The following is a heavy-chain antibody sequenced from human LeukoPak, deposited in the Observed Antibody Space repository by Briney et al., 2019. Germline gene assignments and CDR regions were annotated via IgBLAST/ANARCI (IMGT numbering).Heavy chain of an antibody. V-gene: IGHV4-59*01. CDR1: GGFISSYY. CDR2: IYYSWST. CDR3: AGTYCSSTSCYTGVVDYYYGMDV. J-gene: IGHJ6*02. Sequence: SETLSLPCTVSGGFISSYYWSWIRQPPGEGLEWIGYIYYSWSTNYNPSLKSRVTISVDTSKNQFSLKLSSVTAADTAVYYCAGTYCSSTSCYTGVVDYYYGMDVWGQGTTVTVSS. D-gene: IGHD2-2*02.